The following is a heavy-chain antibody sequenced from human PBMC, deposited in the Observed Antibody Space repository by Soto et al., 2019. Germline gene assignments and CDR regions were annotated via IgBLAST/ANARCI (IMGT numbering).Heavy chain of an antibody. J-gene: IGHJ5*02. CDR1: GYTLTELS. Sequence: RASVKVSCMVSGYTLTELSMHWVRQAPGKGLEWMGGFDPEDGETIYAQKFQGRVTMTEDTSTDTAYMELSSLRSEDTAVYYCATIFPTMVRGVINLAWWFDPWGQGTLVTVSS. D-gene: IGHD3-10*01. V-gene: IGHV1-24*01. CDR2: FDPEDGET. CDR3: ATIFPTMVRGVINLAWWFDP.